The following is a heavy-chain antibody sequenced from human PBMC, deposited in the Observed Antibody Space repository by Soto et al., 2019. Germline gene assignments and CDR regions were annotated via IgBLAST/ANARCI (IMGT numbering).Heavy chain of an antibody. J-gene: IGHJ4*02. CDR2: ISWHSGNI. CDR3: AKDKVYSNYEYYFDY. V-gene: IGHV3-9*01. CDR1: GFTFENYA. D-gene: IGHD4-4*01. Sequence: SGGSLRLSCAASGFTFENYAMHWVRQAPGKGLEWVSGISWHSGNIGYADSVRGRFTISRDNAKNSLYLQMNSLRPEDTALYYCAKDKVYSNYEYYFDYWGQGTLVTVSS.